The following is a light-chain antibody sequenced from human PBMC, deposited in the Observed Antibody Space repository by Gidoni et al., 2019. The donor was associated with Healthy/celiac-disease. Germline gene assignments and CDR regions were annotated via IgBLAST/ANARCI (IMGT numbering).Light chain of an antibody. J-gene: IGKJ2*02. CDR3: QQSYSTVGT. V-gene: IGKV1-39*01. Sequence: IQLTQSPSSRSASVGDRVTITCRASQSISSYLNWYQQKPGKAPKLLIYAASSLQSGVPSRFSGSGSGTDFTLTISSLQPEDFATYYCQQSYSTVGTFGQGTKLEIK. CDR1: QSISSY. CDR2: AAS.